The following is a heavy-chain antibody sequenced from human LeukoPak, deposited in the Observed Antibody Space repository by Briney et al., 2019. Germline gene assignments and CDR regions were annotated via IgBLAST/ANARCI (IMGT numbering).Heavy chain of an antibody. CDR3: ARDYYDSSGYGSFDY. CDR1: GYTFTNWY. D-gene: IGHD3-22*01. V-gene: IGHV1-2*02. Sequence: ASVKVSCKASGYTFTNWYIHWVRQAPGQGPEWMGWINPHSGGTNYAQKFQGRVTMTRDTSISTAYMELSSLRSDDTAVFYCARDYYDSSGYGSFDYWGQGTLVTVSS. J-gene: IGHJ4*02. CDR2: INPHSGGT.